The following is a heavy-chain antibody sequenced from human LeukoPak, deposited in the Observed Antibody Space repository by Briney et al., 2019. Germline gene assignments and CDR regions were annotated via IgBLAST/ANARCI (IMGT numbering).Heavy chain of an antibody. CDR1: GFTFSSYS. Sequence: GGSLRLSCAASGFTFSSYSINWVRQAPGKGLEWVSSISSSSSYIYYADSVRGRFTISRDNAKNSLYLQMNSLRAEDTAVYYCARDIYSSGWYATWGQGTLVTVSS. CDR3: ARDIYSSGWYAT. D-gene: IGHD6-19*01. CDR2: ISSSSSYI. V-gene: IGHV3-21*01. J-gene: IGHJ5*02.